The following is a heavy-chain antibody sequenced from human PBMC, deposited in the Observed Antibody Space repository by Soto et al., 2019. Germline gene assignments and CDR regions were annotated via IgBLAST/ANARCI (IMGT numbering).Heavy chain of an antibody. J-gene: IGHJ4*02. D-gene: IGHD6-13*01. Sequence: ASVKVSCKPSGFTFTNYYMHWVRQAPGQGLEWMAAINPGGGNTAYAQTFLGRVTVTTDTSTSTVYMEMSSLRSDDTAVYYCAKEVAAAGKVFDYWGQGTLVTVPQ. CDR2: INPGGGNT. V-gene: IGHV1-46*03. CDR3: AKEVAAAGKVFDY. CDR1: GFTFTNYY.